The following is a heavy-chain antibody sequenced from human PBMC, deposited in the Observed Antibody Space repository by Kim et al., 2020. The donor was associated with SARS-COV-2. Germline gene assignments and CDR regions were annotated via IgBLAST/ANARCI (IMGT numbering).Heavy chain of an antibody. Sequence: GGSLRLSCAASGYTFSNYGMNWVRQAPGKGLEWVAVISCDGSNKYYADSVRGRFTISRDNSKNTLYLQMNSLRAEDTAVYYCAKGPLTYGRYRRLYCFD. CDR1: GYTFSNYG. J-gene: IGHJ4*01. D-gene: IGHD4-17*01. CDR3: AKGPLTYGRYRRLYCFD. CDR2: ISCDGSNK. V-gene: IGHV3-30*18.